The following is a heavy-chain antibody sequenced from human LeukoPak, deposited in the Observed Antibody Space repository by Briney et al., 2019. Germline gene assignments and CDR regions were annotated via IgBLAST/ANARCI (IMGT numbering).Heavy chain of an antibody. D-gene: IGHD2-21*02. CDR3: ARYKHIVVVTAPGWFDP. J-gene: IGHJ5*02. V-gene: IGHV4-59*01. CDR1: GGSISSYY. CDR2: IYYSGST. Sequence: SETLSLTCTVSGGSISSYYWSWIRQPPGKGLEWIGYIYYSGSTNYNLSLKSRVTISVDTSKNQFSLKLSSVTAADTAVYYCARYKHIVVVTAPGWFDPWGQGTLVTVSS.